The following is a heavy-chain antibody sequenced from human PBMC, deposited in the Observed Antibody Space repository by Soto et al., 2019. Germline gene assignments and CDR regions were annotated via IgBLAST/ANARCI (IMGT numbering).Heavy chain of an antibody. Sequence: QVQLQESGPGLVKPSQTLSLTCTVSGGSISSGGYYWSWIRQHPGKGLEWIGYIYYSGSTYYNPYLKSRVTISVDTSKNQFSLKLSSVTAADTAVYYCARGVAYYYDSSGYHDYWGQGTLVTVSS. D-gene: IGHD3-22*01. CDR2: IYYSGST. CDR1: GGSISSGGYY. CDR3: ARGVAYYYDSSGYHDY. V-gene: IGHV4-31*03. J-gene: IGHJ4*02.